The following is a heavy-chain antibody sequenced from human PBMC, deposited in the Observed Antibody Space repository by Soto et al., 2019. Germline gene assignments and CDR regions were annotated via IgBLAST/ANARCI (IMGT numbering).Heavy chain of an antibody. CDR2: IYYSGST. CDR3: ARTILAVAGKVDYFDY. D-gene: IGHD6-19*01. CDR1: GGSISSYY. Sequence: SETLSLTCTVSGGSISSYYWSWIRQPPGKGLEWIGYIYYSGSTNYNPSPKSRVTISVDTSKNQFSLKLSAVTAADTAVYYCARTILAVAGKVDYFDYWGQGTLVTVSS. V-gene: IGHV4-59*12. J-gene: IGHJ4*02.